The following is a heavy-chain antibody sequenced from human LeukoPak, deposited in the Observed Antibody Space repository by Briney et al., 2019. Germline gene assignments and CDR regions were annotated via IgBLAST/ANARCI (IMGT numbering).Heavy chain of an antibody. CDR3: ARYNSSNWYVVDY. CDR1: GGSFSGYY. V-gene: IGHV4-59*01. J-gene: IGHJ4*02. Sequence: SETLSLTCAVYGGSFSGYYWSWIRQPPGKGLEWIGYIYYSGSTNYNPSLKSRVTISVDTSKNQFSLNLSSVTAADTAVYYCARYNSSNWYVVDYWGQGTLVTVSS. D-gene: IGHD6-13*01. CDR2: IYYSGST.